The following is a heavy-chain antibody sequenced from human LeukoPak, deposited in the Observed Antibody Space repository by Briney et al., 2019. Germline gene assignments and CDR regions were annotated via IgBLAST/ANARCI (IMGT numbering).Heavy chain of an antibody. Sequence: ASVKVSCKASGYTFTGYDINWVRQATGQGLEWMGWMNPNSGNTGYAQKFQGRVTMTRNTSISTAYMELSSLRSEDTAVYYCARAGVYDILTGYYRDYWGQGTLATVSS. D-gene: IGHD3-9*01. V-gene: IGHV1-8*01. CDR2: MNPNSGNT. J-gene: IGHJ4*02. CDR3: ARAGVYDILTGYYRDY. CDR1: GYTFTGYD.